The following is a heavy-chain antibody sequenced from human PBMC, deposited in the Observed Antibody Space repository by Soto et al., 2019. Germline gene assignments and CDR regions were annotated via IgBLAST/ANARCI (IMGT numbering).Heavy chain of an antibody. V-gene: IGHV4-59*01. J-gene: IGHJ4*02. CDR2: IYDSGST. Sequence: PSETLSLTCTVSGGSISSYYWSWIRQPPGKGLEWIGYIYDSGSTSYNPSLKSRVTISVDTSKNQFSLKLSSVTAADSAVYYCGRGGGPYDSIGYYGGHYFDYWGQGTPVTVSS. CDR3: GRGGGPYDSIGYYGGHYFDY. CDR1: GGSISSYY. D-gene: IGHD3-22*01.